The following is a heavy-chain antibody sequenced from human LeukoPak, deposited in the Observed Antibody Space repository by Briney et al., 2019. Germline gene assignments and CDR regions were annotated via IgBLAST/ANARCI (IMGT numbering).Heavy chain of an antibody. D-gene: IGHD3-10*01. CDR3: ARASGVY. V-gene: IGHV4-34*01. Sequence: SETLSLTCAVYGGSFSGYYWSWIRQPPGKGLEWIGEINHSGSTNYNPSLKSRVAISVDTSKNQFSLKLSSVTAADTAVYYCARASGVYWGQGTLVTVSS. J-gene: IGHJ4*02. CDR2: INHSGST. CDR1: GGSFSGYY.